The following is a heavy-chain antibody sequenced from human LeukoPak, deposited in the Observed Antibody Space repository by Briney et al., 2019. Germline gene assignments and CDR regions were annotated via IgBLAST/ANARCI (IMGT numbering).Heavy chain of an antibody. J-gene: IGHJ4*02. D-gene: IGHD1-14*01. CDR2: IYHSGST. V-gene: IGHV4-38-2*02. CDR3: ARGPPMPDY. CDR1: GYSISSGYY. Sequence: SETLSLTCTVSGYSISSGYYWGWIRQPPGKGLEWIGSIYHSGSTYYNPSLKSRVTISVDTSKNQFSLKLSSVTAADTAVYYCARGPPMPDYWGQGTLVTVSS.